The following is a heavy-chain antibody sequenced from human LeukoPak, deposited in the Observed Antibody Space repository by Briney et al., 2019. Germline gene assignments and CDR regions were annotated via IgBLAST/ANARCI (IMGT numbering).Heavy chain of an antibody. V-gene: IGHV1-18*01. CDR1: GYTFTSYG. J-gene: IGHJ4*02. CDR2: ISAYNGNT. CDR3: ARDYDILTGYYMSHDY. D-gene: IGHD3-9*01. Sequence: ASVKVSCKASGYTFTSYGISWVRQAPGQGLEWMGWISAYNGNTNYAQKLQGRVTMTTDTSPSTAYMELRSLRSDDTAVYYCARDYDILTGYYMSHDYWGQGTLVTVSS.